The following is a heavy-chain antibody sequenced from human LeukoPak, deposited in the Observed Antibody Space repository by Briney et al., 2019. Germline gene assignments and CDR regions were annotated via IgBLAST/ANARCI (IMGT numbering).Heavy chain of an antibody. Sequence: GASVKVSCKASGYTFTSYGISWVRQAPGQGLEWMGWISAYNGNTNYAQKLQGRVTMTTDTSTSTAYMELRSLRSDDTAVYYCARDRVRRSGNGGAFDFWGQGTMVTVSS. CDR2: ISAYNGNT. J-gene: IGHJ3*01. D-gene: IGHD2-15*01. CDR1: GYTFTSYG. CDR3: ARDRVRRSGNGGAFDF. V-gene: IGHV1-18*01.